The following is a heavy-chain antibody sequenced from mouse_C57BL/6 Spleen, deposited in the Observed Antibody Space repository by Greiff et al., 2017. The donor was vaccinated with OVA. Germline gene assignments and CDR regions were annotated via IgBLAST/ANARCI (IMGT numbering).Heavy chain of an antibody. CDR3: ACYYDYDEAYWDFDV. D-gene: IGHD2-4*01. CDR2: IHPNSGST. CDR1: GYTFTSYW. J-gene: IGHJ1*03. V-gene: IGHV1-64*01. Sequence: QVQLQQPGAELVKPGASVKLSCKASGYTFTSYWMHWVKQRPGQGLEWIGMIHPNSGSTNYNEKFKSKATLTVDKSSSTAYMQLSSLTSEDSAVYYCACYYDYDEAYWDFDVWGTGTTVTVSS.